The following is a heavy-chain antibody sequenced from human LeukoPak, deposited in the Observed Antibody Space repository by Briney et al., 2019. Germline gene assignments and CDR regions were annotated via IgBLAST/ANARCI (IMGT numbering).Heavy chain of an antibody. CDR2: IYYTGST. Sequence: KSSETLSLTCTVSGGSISNNYWNWIRLPPGKGLEWIGYIYYTGSTHYNPSLKSRVTISLDTSKSQFSLKLTSVTAADTAVYYCARHHLGGTSPLDYWGQGTLVTVSS. D-gene: IGHD6-19*01. V-gene: IGHV4-59*01. CDR1: GGSISNNY. CDR3: ARHHLGGTSPLDY. J-gene: IGHJ4*02.